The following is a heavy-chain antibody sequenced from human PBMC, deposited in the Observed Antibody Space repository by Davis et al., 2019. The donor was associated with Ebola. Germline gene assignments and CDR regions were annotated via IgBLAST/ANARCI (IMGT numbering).Heavy chain of an antibody. J-gene: IGHJ5*02. CDR1: GGSISSYY. D-gene: IGHD6-13*01. CDR2: TYYSGST. Sequence: PSETLSLTCTVSGGSISSYYWSWIRQPPGKGLEWIGYTYYSGSTNYNPSLKSRVTISVDTSKNQFSLKLSSVTAADTAVYYCARAASAAGTFRGWFDPWGQGTLVTVSS. V-gene: IGHV4-59*01. CDR3: ARAASAAGTFRGWFDP.